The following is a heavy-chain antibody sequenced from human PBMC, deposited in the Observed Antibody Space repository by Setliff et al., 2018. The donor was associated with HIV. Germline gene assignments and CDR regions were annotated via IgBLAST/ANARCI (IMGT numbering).Heavy chain of an antibody. Sequence: GASVKVSCKASGGTFGIYGIRWVRQAPGQGLEWMGGTIPMFGTANYAQKFQGRVTITTDESTNTGYMELSSLRSEDTAVYYCARESACSSTSCPKVLDYWGQGTLVTSPQ. CDR3: ARESACSSTSCPKVLDY. V-gene: IGHV1-69*05. J-gene: IGHJ4*02. CDR2: TIPMFGTA. D-gene: IGHD2-2*01. CDR1: GGTFGIYG.